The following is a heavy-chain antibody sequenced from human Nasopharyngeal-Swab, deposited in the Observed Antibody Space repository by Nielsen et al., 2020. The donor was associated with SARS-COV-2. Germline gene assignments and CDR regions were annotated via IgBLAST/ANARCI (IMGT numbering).Heavy chain of an antibody. J-gene: IGHJ6*02. CDR3: ARLPYGLYYYYYGMDV. Sequence: WIRQPPGKGLEWIGEIYHSGSTNYNPSLKSRVTISVDKSKNQFSLKLISVTAADTAVYYRARLPYGLYYYYYGMDVWGQGTTVTVSS. V-gene: IGHV4-4*02. D-gene: IGHD2-2*02. CDR2: IYHSGST.